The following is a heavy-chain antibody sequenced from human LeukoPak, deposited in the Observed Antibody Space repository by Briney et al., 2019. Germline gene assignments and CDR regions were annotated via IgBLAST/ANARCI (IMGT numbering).Heavy chain of an antibody. D-gene: IGHD3-10*01. CDR1: GGSISSYY. CDR2: IYYSGST. J-gene: IGHJ6*02. Sequence: SETLSLTCTVSGGSISSYYWSWIRQPPGKGLEWIGYIYYSGSTNYNPSLKSRVTISVDTSKNQFSLKLSSVTAADTAVYYCARAYYGSGSGSFYYYGMDVWGQGTTVTVSS. V-gene: IGHV4-59*01. CDR3: ARAYYGSGSGSFYYYGMDV.